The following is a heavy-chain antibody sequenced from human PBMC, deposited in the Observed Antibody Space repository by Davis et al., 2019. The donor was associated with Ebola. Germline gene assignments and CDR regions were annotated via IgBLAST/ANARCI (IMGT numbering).Heavy chain of an antibody. Sequence: GESLKISCAASGFTFSSYSMNWVRQAPGKGLEWVSSISSSSSYIYYADSVKGRFTISRDNAKNTLYLQMNSLRAEDTAVYYCEGGPYCSGDSCYDYWGQGTLVTVSS. CDR1: GFTFSSYS. CDR3: EGGPYCSGDSCYDY. V-gene: IGHV3-21*01. D-gene: IGHD2-15*01. J-gene: IGHJ4*02. CDR2: ISSSSSYI.